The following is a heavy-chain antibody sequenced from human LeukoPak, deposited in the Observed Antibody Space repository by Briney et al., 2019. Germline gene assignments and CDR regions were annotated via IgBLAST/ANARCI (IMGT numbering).Heavy chain of an antibody. V-gene: IGHV1-3*01. CDR2: INPGNGDT. CDR1: GYTFTNYA. Sequence: ASVKVSCKGSGYTFTNYAVHWVRQAPGRRLEWLGWINPGNGDTKDSQNFQGRVTATSDTSAATAYVGLNSLTSENTAVYYCARERWHCRVNCYSVYYYALDVWGQGTTVTVSS. CDR3: ARERWHCRVNCYSVYYYALDV. J-gene: IGHJ6*02. D-gene: IGHD2-15*01.